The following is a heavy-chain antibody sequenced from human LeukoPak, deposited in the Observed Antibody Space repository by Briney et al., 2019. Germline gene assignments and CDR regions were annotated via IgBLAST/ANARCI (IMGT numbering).Heavy chain of an antibody. CDR2: IYHSGST. Sequence: SETLSLTCTVSGGSIRSYSWSWIRQPPGKGLEWIGYIYHSGSTYYNPSLKSRVTISVDTSKNQFSLKLSSVTAADTAVYYCASASGAARGFDYWGQGTLVTVSS. D-gene: IGHD6-6*01. V-gene: IGHV4-59*01. J-gene: IGHJ4*02. CDR1: GGSIRSYS. CDR3: ASASGAARGFDY.